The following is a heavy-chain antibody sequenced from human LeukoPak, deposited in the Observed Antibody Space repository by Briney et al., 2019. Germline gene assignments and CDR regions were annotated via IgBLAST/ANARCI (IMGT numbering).Heavy chain of an antibody. CDR1: GFTFSTFA. CDR3: ATYRQVLLPFES. CDR2: IFPSGGEI. V-gene: IGHV3-23*01. D-gene: IGHD2-8*02. Sequence: GVSLRLSCAASGFTFSTFAMIWVRQPPGKGLEWVSSIFPSGGEIHYADSVRGRFTISRDNSKSTLSLQMNSLRAEDTAIYYCATYRQVLLPFESWGQGTLVTVSS. J-gene: IGHJ4*02.